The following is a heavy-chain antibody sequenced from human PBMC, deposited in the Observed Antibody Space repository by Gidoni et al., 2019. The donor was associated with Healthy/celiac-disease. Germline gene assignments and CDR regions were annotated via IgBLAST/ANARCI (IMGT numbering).Heavy chain of an antibody. Sequence: PIFGTANYAQKFQGRVTITADKSTSTAYMELSSLRSEDTAVYYCARDRGPSIAARRGPFGYYYYGMDVWGQGTTVTVSS. CDR2: PIFGTA. V-gene: IGHV1-69*06. D-gene: IGHD6-6*01. J-gene: IGHJ6*02. CDR3: ARDRGPSIAARRGPFGYYYYGMDV.